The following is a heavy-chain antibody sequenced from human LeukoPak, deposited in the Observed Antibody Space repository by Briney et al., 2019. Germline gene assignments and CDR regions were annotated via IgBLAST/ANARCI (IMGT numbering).Heavy chain of an antibody. CDR1: GGSISSSDYY. CDR3: ARDSPPAYCRSGSCYFDY. D-gene: IGHD2-15*01. V-gene: IGHV4-39*07. Sequence: SETLSLTCSVSGGSISSSDYYWGWIRQPPGKGLEWLGSIYYSGSSYYNPSLKSRVIISVDTSKNQFSLKVSSVTAADTAVYYCARDSPPAYCRSGSCYFDYWGQGTLVTVSS. J-gene: IGHJ4*02. CDR2: IYYSGSS.